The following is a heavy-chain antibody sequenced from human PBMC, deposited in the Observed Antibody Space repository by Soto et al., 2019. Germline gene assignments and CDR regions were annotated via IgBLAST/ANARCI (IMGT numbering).Heavy chain of an antibody. CDR2: ISGSGDTT. CDR1: GFTFSSYA. CDR3: AKDPLPTMIVVAGRYYFAY. Sequence: EVQLLQSGGGLVQPGGSLRLSCAASGFTFSSYAMTWVRQPPGKGLEWVSAISGSGDTTYYADSVKGRFTTSRDNSKNTLFLQMNSLRAEDTAVYYCAKDPLPTMIVVAGRYYFAYWGQGTLVTVSS. J-gene: IGHJ4*02. V-gene: IGHV3-23*01. D-gene: IGHD3-22*01.